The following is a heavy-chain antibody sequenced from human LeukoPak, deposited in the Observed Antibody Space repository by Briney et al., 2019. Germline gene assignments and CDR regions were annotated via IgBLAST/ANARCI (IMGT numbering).Heavy chain of an antibody. Sequence: SETLSLTCTVSGGSISSSSYYWGWIRQPPGKGLEWIGSIYYSGSTYYNPSLKSRVTISVDTSKNQFSLKLSSVTAADTAVYYCARGARFKAGLYYYYMDVWGKGTTVTVSS. CDR3: ARGARFKAGLYYYYMDV. V-gene: IGHV4-39*07. CDR2: IYYSGST. CDR1: GGSISSSSYY. D-gene: IGHD3-3*01. J-gene: IGHJ6*03.